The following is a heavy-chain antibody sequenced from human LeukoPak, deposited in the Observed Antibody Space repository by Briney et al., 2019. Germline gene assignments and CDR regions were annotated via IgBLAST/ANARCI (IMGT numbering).Heavy chain of an antibody. J-gene: IGHJ4*02. CDR2: IYTSGST. V-gene: IGHV4-61*02. D-gene: IGHD2-2*01. CDR1: GGSISSGSYY. CDR3: AKGYCRGNSCYDDRGAFDY. Sequence: PSETLSLTCTVSGGSISSGSYYWSWTRQPAGKGLEWIGRIYTSGSTNYNPSLKSRVTISVDTSKNQFSLKLSSVTAADTAVYYCAKGYCRGNSCYDDRGAFDYWGQGTLVTVPS.